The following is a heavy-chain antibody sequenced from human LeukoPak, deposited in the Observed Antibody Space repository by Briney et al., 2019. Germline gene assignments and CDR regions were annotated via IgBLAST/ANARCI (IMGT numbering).Heavy chain of an antibody. CDR3: ARRPKGGGYFDWRRRSTAWFDP. D-gene: IGHD3-9*01. CDR1: GGSISSYY. CDR2: IYYSGST. V-gene: IGHV4-39*01. J-gene: IGHJ5*02. Sequence: SETLSLTCTVSGGSISSYYWGWIRQPPGKGLEWIGSIYYSGSTYYNPSLKSRVTISVDTSKNQFSLKLSSVAAADTAVYYCARRPKGGGYFDWRRRSTAWFDPWGQGTLVTVSS.